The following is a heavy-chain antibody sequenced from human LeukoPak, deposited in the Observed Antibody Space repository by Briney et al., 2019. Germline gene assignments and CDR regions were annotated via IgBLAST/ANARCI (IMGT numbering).Heavy chain of an antibody. CDR2: INHSGST. J-gene: IGHJ6*02. Sequence: SETLSLTCTVYGGSFSGYYWSWIRQPPGKGLEWIGEINHSGSTNYNPSLKSRVTISVDTSKNQFSLKLSSVTAADTAVYYCARYYYYGMDVWGQGTTVTVSS. V-gene: IGHV4-34*01. CDR3: ARYYYYGMDV. CDR1: GGSFSGYY.